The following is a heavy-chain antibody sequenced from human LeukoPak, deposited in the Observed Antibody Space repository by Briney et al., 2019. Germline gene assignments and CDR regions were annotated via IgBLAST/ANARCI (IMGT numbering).Heavy chain of an antibody. J-gene: IGHJ4*02. CDR1: GGSISGYY. V-gene: IGHV4-59*13. Sequence: SETLSLTCTVSGGSISGYYWSWIRQPPGKRLDWIGYIYSSGSTSYNPSLKSRVTISVHTSKNQFSLKLSSVTAADTALYYCARGPHTLFYFDYWGQGTLVTVSS. D-gene: IGHD2-2*02. CDR2: IYSSGST. CDR3: ARGPHTLFYFDY.